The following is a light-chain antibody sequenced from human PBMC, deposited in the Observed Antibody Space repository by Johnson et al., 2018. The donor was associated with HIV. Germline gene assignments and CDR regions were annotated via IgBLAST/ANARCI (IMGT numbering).Light chain of an antibody. CDR3: GTWDSSLSAGV. Sequence: QSVLTQPPSVSAAPGQKVTISCSGSSSNIGNNYVSWYQQLPGTAPKLLIYENNKRPSVIPDRFSGSKSGTSATLGITGLQTGDEADYYCGTWDSSLSAGVFGTGTKVPVL. V-gene: IGLV1-51*01. CDR2: ENN. CDR1: SSNIGNNY. J-gene: IGLJ1*01.